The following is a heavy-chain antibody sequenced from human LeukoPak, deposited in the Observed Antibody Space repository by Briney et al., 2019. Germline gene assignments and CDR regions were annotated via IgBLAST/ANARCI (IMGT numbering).Heavy chain of an antibody. Sequence: GESLKISRKGSGYSFTSYWIGWVRQMPGKGLEWMGIIYPGDSDTRYSPSFQGQVTISADKSISTAYLQWSSLKASDTAMYYCARTPLCSGGSCYFWFDPWGQGTLVTVSS. CDR2: IYPGDSDT. J-gene: IGHJ5*02. D-gene: IGHD2-15*01. CDR3: ARTPLCSGGSCYFWFDP. CDR1: GYSFTSYW. V-gene: IGHV5-51*01.